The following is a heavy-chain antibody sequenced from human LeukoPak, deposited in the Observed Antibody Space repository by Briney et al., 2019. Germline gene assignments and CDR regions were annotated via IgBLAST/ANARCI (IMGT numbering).Heavy chain of an antibody. V-gene: IGHV4-59*01. CDR3: ARVPSLAAASRFDY. CDR2: IYYSGST. D-gene: IGHD6-13*01. Sequence: SETLSLTCTVSGGSISSYYWSWLRQPPGKGLEWIGCIYYSGSTNYNPSLKSRVTISVDTSKNQFSLKLSSVTAADTAVYYCARVPSLAAASRFDYWGQGTLVTVSS. J-gene: IGHJ4*02. CDR1: GGSISSYY.